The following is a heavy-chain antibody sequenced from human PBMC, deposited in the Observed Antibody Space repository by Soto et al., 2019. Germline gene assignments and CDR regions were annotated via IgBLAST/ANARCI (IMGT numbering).Heavy chain of an antibody. V-gene: IGHV3-30-3*01. CDR2: ISYDGSNK. D-gene: IGHD1-26*01. Sequence: QVQLVESGGGVVQPGRSLRLSCAASGFTFSSYAMHWVRQAPGKGLEWVAVISYDGSNKYYADSVKGRFTISRDNSKNTLYLQMTSLRAEDTAVYYCARDQLPDRGGYFDYWGQGNLVTVSS. J-gene: IGHJ4*02. CDR3: ARDQLPDRGGYFDY. CDR1: GFTFSSYA.